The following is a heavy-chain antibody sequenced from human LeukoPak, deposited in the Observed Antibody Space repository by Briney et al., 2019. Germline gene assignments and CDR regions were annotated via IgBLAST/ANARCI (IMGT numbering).Heavy chain of an antibody. D-gene: IGHD1-20*01. Sequence: GGSLRLSCAASGFTFGSYAMGWVRQAPGKGLEWVSAISSSGASTYYADSVKGRFTISRDNSKNTLYLQMNSLRAEDTAVYYCAKDLDSWKFGYGHYYFDYWGQGTLVTVSS. V-gene: IGHV3-23*01. CDR3: AKDLDSWKFGYGHYYFDY. CDR1: GFTFGSYA. J-gene: IGHJ4*02. CDR2: ISSSGAST.